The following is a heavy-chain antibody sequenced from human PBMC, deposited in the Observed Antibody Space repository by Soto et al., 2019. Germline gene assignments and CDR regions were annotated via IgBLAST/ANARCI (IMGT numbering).Heavy chain of an antibody. J-gene: IGHJ4*02. CDR3: AREDSVIIPAVSDF. D-gene: IGHD2-2*01. CDR1: GFYFNNYG. V-gene: IGHV3-21*01. CDR2: VSKSDYT. Sequence: GGSLRLSCAVSGFYFNNYGINWVRQPPGKGLEWVSSVSKSDYTYYSDSVKGRFTISRDNAKDSVSLQMNSLRAEDTAVYYCAREDSVIIPAVSDFWGQGTLVTVSS.